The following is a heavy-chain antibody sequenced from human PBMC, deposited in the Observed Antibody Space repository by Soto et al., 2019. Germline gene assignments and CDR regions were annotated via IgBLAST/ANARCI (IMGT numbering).Heavy chain of an antibody. V-gene: IGHV3-30*18. Sequence: VGSLRLSCAASGFTFSSYGMHWVRQAPGKGLEWVAVISYDGSNKYYADSVKGRFTISRDNSKNTLYLQMNSLRAEDTAVYYCAKDIVVVPAALPPQYYYYYYGMDVWGQGTTVTVSS. D-gene: IGHD2-2*02. CDR3: AKDIVVVPAALPPQYYYYYYGMDV. J-gene: IGHJ6*02. CDR1: GFTFSSYG. CDR2: ISYDGSNK.